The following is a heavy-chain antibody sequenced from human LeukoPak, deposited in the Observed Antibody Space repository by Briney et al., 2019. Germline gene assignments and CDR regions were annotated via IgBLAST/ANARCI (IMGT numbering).Heavy chain of an antibody. V-gene: IGHV4-34*01. CDR1: GGSFSGYY. D-gene: IGHD6-6*01. CDR3: ARVESGAARPRGRLDY. CDR2: INHSGST. Sequence: SETLSLTCAVYGGSFSGYYWSWIRQPPGKGLERIGEINHSGSTNYNPSLKSRVTISVDTSKNQFSLKLSSVTAADTAVYYCARVESGAARPRGRLDYWGQGTLVTVSS. J-gene: IGHJ4*02.